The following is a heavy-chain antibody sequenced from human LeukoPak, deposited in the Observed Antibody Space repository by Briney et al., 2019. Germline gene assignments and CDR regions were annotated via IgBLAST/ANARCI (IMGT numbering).Heavy chain of an antibody. CDR2: INHSGST. D-gene: IGHD2-2*01. V-gene: IGHV4-34*01. CDR1: GGSFSGYY. J-gene: IGHJ5*02. CDR3: VRAAYGGWFDP. Sequence: SETLSLTCAVYGGSFSGYYWSWIRQPPGKGLEWIGEINHSGSTYYNPSLKSRVTISVGTSKNQFSLKLSSVTAADTAVYYCVRAAYGGWFDPWGQGTLVTVSS.